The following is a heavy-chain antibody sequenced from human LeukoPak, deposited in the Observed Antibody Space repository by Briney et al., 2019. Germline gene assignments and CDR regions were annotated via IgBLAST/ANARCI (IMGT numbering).Heavy chain of an antibody. CDR3: AKDPNGDYIGTFDI. CDR2: ISGNGGST. D-gene: IGHD4-17*01. Sequence: GGSLRLSCAASGFTFSSYGMTWVRQAPGKGLEWVSSISGNGGSTQYADSVQGRFAISRDNSKNTLYLQMNSLRAEDTAVYFCAKDPNGDYIGTFDIWGQGTMVTVSS. CDR1: GFTFSSYG. J-gene: IGHJ3*02. V-gene: IGHV3-23*01.